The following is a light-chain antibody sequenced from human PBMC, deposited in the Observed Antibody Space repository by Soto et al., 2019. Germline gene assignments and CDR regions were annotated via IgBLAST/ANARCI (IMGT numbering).Light chain of an antibody. CDR1: QNIHNH. J-gene: IGKJ4*01. CDR3: QHYDAWPLT. Sequence: EILMTQSPATLSVSPGERVTLSCRASQNIHNHLSLFLQKPGQAPRLLMYDAIIRAAGIPARFSGSWSGTEFTLTINSLQSEDFAVYYCQHYDAWPLTFGGGTKVDIK. CDR2: DAI. V-gene: IGKV3-15*01.